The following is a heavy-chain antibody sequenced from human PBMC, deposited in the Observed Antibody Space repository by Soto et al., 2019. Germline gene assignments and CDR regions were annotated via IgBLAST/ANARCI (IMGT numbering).Heavy chain of an antibody. V-gene: IGHV3-15*01. Sequence: AGGSLRLSCAASGFTFSNAWMSWVRQAPGKGLEWVGRIKSKTDGGTTDYAAPVKGRFTISRDDSKNTLYLQMNSLKTEDTAVYYCTTDPTNWNDVEGFDYWGQGTLVTVSS. J-gene: IGHJ4*02. CDR3: TTDPTNWNDVEGFDY. CDR2: IKSKTDGGTT. CDR1: GFTFSNAW. D-gene: IGHD1-1*01.